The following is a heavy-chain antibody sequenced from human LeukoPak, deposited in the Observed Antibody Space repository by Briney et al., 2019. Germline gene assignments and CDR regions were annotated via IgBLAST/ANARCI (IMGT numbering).Heavy chain of an antibody. V-gene: IGHV3-7*01. Sequence: GGSLRLSCAASGFTFSSYWMSWVRQAPGKGLEWVANIKQDGSEKYYVDSVKGRFTISRDNAKNSLYLQMNSLRAEDTAVYYCARDPGDCSSTSCYTGAHDAFDIWGQGTMVTVSS. CDR2: IKQDGSEK. J-gene: IGHJ3*02. CDR1: GFTFSSYW. D-gene: IGHD2-2*02. CDR3: ARDPGDCSSTSCYTGAHDAFDI.